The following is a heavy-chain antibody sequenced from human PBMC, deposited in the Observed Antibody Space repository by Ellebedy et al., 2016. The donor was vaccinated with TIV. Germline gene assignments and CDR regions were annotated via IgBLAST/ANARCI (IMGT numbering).Heavy chain of an antibody. CDR1: GYTFTSYD. CDR3: ANNLPLTGDFDY. J-gene: IGHJ4*02. D-gene: IGHD7-27*01. Sequence: AASVKVSCKASGYTFTSYDINWVRQATGQGLEWMGWMNPNSGNTGYAQKFQGGVTMTRDTSINTAYMELRSLTSEDTAVYYCANNLPLTGDFDYWGQGTLVTVSS. V-gene: IGHV1-8*01. CDR2: MNPNSGNT.